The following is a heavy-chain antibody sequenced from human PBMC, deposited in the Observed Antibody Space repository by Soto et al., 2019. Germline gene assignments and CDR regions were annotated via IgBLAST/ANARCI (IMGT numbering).Heavy chain of an antibody. CDR3: ATTRDASYYYGMDV. V-gene: IGHV3-23*01. CDR2: ISGSGDST. D-gene: IGHD5-12*01. Sequence: PGGSMRLSCAASGFTFSTYAMTWVRQAPGKGLEWVSGISGSGDSTYYADSVEGRFTISRDNSKNTLFLQMNSLRAEDTAVYYCATTRDASYYYGMDVWGQGTTVTVSS. J-gene: IGHJ6*02. CDR1: GFTFSTYA.